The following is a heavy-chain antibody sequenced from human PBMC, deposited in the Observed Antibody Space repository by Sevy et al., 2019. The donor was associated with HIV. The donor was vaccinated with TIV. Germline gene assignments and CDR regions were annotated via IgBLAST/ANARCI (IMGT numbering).Heavy chain of an antibody. J-gene: IGHJ6*02. Sequence: GGSLRLSCAASGFTFCSYGMHWVRQAPGKGLEWVAVISYDGSHKYYADSVKGRFTISRDNSKNTLYLQMNSLRAEDTAVYYCAKSERGYYDGTDVWGQGTTVTVSS. CDR3: AKSERGYYDGTDV. V-gene: IGHV3-30*18. CDR1: GFTFCSYG. CDR2: ISYDGSHK.